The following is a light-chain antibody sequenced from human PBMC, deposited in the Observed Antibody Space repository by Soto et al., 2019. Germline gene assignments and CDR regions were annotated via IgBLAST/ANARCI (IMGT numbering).Light chain of an antibody. CDR1: SSDVGAYNY. Sequence: QSALTQPRSVSGSPGQSVTISCTGTSSDVGAYNYVSWYQQYPGKAPKLMISDVTKRPSGVPDRFSGSKSGNTASLTISGLQAEDEADYYCSSYAGSDTRVVFGGGTKLTVL. CDR2: DVT. CDR3: SSYAGSDTRVV. V-gene: IGLV2-11*01. J-gene: IGLJ2*01.